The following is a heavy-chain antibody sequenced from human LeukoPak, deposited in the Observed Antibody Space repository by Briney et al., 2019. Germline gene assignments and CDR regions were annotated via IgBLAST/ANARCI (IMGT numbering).Heavy chain of an antibody. CDR1: GFTFRIYA. J-gene: IGHJ3*02. V-gene: IGHV3-30*04. Sequence: PGRSLRLSCSASGFTFRIYAMHWVRQAPGKGLEWVAGISYDGSNKFHTDSVKGRFTISRANSKNTLYLQMNSLRPDDTAVYYCARVVHSGSFPDAFDIWGQGTMVTVSS. D-gene: IGHD1-26*01. CDR3: ARVVHSGSFPDAFDI. CDR2: ISYDGSNK.